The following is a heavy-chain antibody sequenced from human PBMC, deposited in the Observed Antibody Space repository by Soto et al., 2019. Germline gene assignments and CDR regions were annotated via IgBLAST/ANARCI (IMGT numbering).Heavy chain of an antibody. CDR1: GGTFSSYA. V-gene: IGHV1-69*01. J-gene: IGHJ6*02. Sequence: QVQLVQSGAEVKKPGSSVKVSCKASGGTFSSYAISWVRQAPGQGLEWMGGFIPMFNRPHSARKFQGRVTITADESTSTAYMDLSSLRSEDTAGYYCARGQFHHVSNYYYALDVWGQVTTVTVSS. CDR3: ARGQFHHVSNYYYALDV. CDR2: FIPMFNRP.